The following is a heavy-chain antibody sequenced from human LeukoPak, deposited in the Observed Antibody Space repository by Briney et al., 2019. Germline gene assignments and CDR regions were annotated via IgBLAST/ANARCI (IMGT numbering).Heavy chain of an antibody. CDR1: GGSISSGDYY. V-gene: IGHV4-30-4*08. J-gene: IGHJ3*02. D-gene: IGHD6-19*01. Sequence: SETLSLTCTVSGGSISSGDYYWSWIRQPPGKGLEWIGYIYYSGSTYYNPSLKSRVTISVDTPKNQFSLKLSSVTAADTAVYYCARERTAVAGTQHAFDIWGQGTMVTVSS. CDR3: ARERTAVAGTQHAFDI. CDR2: IYYSGST.